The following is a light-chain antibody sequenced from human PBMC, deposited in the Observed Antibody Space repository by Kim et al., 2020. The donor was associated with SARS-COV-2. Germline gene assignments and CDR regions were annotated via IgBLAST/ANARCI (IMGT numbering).Light chain of an antibody. J-gene: IGKJ4*01. V-gene: IGKV1-5*03. CDR1: QSISNW. CDR2: KAS. Sequence: DIQMTQSPSTLSASVGDRVTITCRASQSISNWLAWYQQKPGKAPKLLIYKASNLQSGVPSRFSGSGSGTEFSLTISSLQPDDFATYYCQQYSTYPLTFGGGTKLEI. CDR3: QQYSTYPLT.